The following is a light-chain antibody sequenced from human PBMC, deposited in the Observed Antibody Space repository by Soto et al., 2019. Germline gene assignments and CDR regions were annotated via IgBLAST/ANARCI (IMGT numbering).Light chain of an antibody. J-gene: IGKJ5*01. V-gene: IGKV3D-15*01. CDR2: GAS. CDR3: QQYYNWPRT. Sequence: IVMTHSPATLSVSPWERATLSCMASQSVSSNLAWYQQKPGQAPRLLIYGASTRATGIPDRFSGSGSGTEFTLTINSLQAEDCAVYYCQQYYNWPRTFGQGTRLEIK. CDR1: QSVSSN.